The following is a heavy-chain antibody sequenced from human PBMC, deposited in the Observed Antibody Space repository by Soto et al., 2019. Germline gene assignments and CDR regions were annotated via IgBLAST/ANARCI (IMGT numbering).Heavy chain of an antibody. CDR2: ISYDGSNK. D-gene: IGHD6-13*01. CDR1: GFTFSSYG. J-gene: IGHJ4*02. CDR3: AKGLTFSSSWYYGTLDY. V-gene: IGHV3-30*18. Sequence: GGSLRLSCAASGFTFSSYGMHWVRQAPGKGLEWVAVISYDGSNKYYADSVKGRFTISRDNSKNTLYLQMNSLRAEDTAVYYCAKGLTFSSSWYYGTLDYWGQGTLVTVSS.